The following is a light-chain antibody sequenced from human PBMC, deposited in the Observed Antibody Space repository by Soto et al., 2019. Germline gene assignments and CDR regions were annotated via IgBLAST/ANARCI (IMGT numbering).Light chain of an antibody. CDR1: QSISSY. CDR2: AES. V-gene: IGKV1-39*01. CDR3: QQIYSTPYT. Sequence: DIQMTQSPSSLSASVGDRVTITCRASQSISSYLNWYQQKPGKAPKLLLYAESSLQSGVPSRFSGSGSGTDFTLTISSLQPEDFATYYCQQIYSTPYTFCQGTKLEIK. J-gene: IGKJ2*01.